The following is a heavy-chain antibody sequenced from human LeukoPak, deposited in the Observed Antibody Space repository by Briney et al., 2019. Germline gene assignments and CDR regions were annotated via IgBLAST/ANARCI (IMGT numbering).Heavy chain of an antibody. CDR2: IIPIFGTA. CDR3: ARGSRDYRSGFHFDY. V-gene: IGHV1-69*05. D-gene: IGHD3-10*01. Sequence: VASVKVSCKASGGTFSSYAISWVRQAPGQGLEWMGRIIPIFGTANYAQKFQGRVTITTDESTSTAYMELSSLRSEDTAVYYCARGSRDYRSGFHFDYWGQGTLVTVSS. CDR1: GGTFSSYA. J-gene: IGHJ4*02.